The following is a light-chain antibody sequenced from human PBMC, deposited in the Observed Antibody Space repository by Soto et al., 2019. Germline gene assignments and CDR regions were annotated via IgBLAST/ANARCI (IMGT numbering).Light chain of an antibody. J-gene: IGKJ5*01. CDR1: QNISTD. Sequence: EIVMTQSPATLSVSPGERATLSCRASQNISTDLSLYHQKPCHSPXXLXXNTXXXTTCVXXRFIGSRSGTEFTLTISSLEPEDFAVYYCQQRSNWPPLISFGQGTRLEIK. CDR2: NTX. CDR3: QQRSNWPPLIS. V-gene: IGKV3-11*01.